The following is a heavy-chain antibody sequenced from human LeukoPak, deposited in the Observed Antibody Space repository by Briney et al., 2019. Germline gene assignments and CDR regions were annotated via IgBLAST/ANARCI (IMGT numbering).Heavy chain of an antibody. CDR2: AYGDGNNQ. CDR1: GFSFSTYG. J-gene: IGHJ4*02. D-gene: IGHD3-22*01. Sequence: GGSLRLSCAASGFSFSTYGMHWVRQAPGKGLEWVAVAYGDGNNQYYADSVKGRFTISKDISKNTLFVQMNSLRAEDTAVYYCAREALPAPRMIVVVTGTFDYWGQGTLVTVSS. V-gene: IGHV3-33*01. CDR3: AREALPAPRMIVVVTGTFDY.